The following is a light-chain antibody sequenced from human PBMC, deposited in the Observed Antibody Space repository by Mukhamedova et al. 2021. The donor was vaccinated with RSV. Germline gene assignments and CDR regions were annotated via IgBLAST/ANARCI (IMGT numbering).Light chain of an antibody. Sequence: VTISCTGSRSNIGAGYDVHWYQQLPGTAPKLLIYGNSNRPSGVPDRFSGSKSGTSASLAITGLQAEDEADYYCQSYDSSLSDVV. V-gene: IGLV1-40*01. CDR1: RSNIGAGYD. CDR2: GNS. J-gene: IGLJ2*01. CDR3: QSYDSSLSDVV.